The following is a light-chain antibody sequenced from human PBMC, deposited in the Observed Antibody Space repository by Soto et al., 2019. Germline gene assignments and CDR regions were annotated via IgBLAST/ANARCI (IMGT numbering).Light chain of an antibody. V-gene: IGLV2-14*01. Sequence: QSVLTQPASVSGSPGQSVTISCTGPRSDIGDSNFISWYQHSPGKAPRLLIYEVNNRPSGVSRRFSGSKAGNTASLTISGLLDDYEADYFCASFRSGTILVFGSGTKVT. CDR3: ASFRSGTILV. CDR2: EVN. J-gene: IGLJ1*01. CDR1: RSDIGDSNF.